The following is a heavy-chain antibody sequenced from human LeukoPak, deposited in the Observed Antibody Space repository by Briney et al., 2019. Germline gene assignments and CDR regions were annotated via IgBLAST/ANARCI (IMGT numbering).Heavy chain of an antibody. V-gene: IGHV3-9*03. CDR3: AKGDYSSWPYSHFDL. J-gene: IGHJ2*01. CDR1: GFTFDEFA. D-gene: IGHD6-6*01. Sequence: SLRLSCAASGFTFDEFAMHWVRQVPGKGLEWVSAITWNSGVINYADSAKGRFTISRDNAKTSLYLHMNSLRVEDMALYYCAKGDYSSWPYSHFDLWGRGTLVTVSS. CDR2: ITWNSGVI.